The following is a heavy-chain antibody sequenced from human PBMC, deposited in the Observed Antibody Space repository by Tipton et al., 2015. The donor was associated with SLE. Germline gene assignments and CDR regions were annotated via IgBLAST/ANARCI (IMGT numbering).Heavy chain of an antibody. J-gene: IGHJ4*02. V-gene: IGHV1-46*01. Sequence: QVQLVQSGAEVKKPGASVKVSCKVSGYTLTELSIHWVRQAPGKGLEWMGIINPSGGSTSYAQKFQGRVTMTRDTSTSTVYMELSSLRSEDTAVYYCAREAPYSSWRLYYFDYWGQGTLVTVSS. CDR1: GYTLTELS. D-gene: IGHD6-13*01. CDR2: INPSGGST. CDR3: AREAPYSSWRLYYFDY.